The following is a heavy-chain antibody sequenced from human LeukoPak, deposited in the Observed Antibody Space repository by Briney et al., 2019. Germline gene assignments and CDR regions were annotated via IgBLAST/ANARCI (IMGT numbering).Heavy chain of an antibody. CDR2: ISYDGSNK. D-gene: IGHD2-21*02. Sequence: GGSLRLSCAASGFTFSSYGMHWVREAPGKGLERVAVISYDGSNKYYADSVKGRFTISRDNSRNTLYLQMNSLSAEDTAVYYCAKVLVTAISPFYYWGQGTLVTVSS. J-gene: IGHJ4*02. CDR1: GFTFSSYG. V-gene: IGHV3-30*18. CDR3: AKVLVTAISPFYY.